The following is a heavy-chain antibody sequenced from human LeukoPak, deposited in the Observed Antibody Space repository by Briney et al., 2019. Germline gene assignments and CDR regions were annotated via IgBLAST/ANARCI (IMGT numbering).Heavy chain of an antibody. CDR3: TRANYYDSTGYLPVVYPSDY. J-gene: IGHJ4*02. CDR2: IYHSGST. D-gene: IGHD3-22*01. CDR1: GGFIRSTNYY. Sequence: PSETLSLTCTVSGGFIRSTNYYWSWIRQDPAKGLEWIGYIYHSGSTYYNPALKSRVTISLDTSKNQFSLKLRSVTAADTAVYYCTRANYYDSTGYLPVVYPSDYWGQGTLVTVSS. V-gene: IGHV4-31*03.